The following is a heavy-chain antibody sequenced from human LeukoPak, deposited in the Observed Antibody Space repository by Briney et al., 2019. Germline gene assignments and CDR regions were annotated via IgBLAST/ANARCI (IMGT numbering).Heavy chain of an antibody. CDR1: GYSFTSYW. J-gene: IGHJ6*04. CDR3: ARYCSGGSCYPYYGMDV. CDR2: IYPGDSDT. Sequence: AESLKISCKGSGYSFTSYWIGWVRQMPGKGLEWMEIIYPGDSDTRNNPSFQGQVTISADKSISTAYLQWSSLKASDTAMYYCARYCSGGSCYPYYGMDVWGKGTTVTVSS. D-gene: IGHD2-15*01. V-gene: IGHV5-51*01.